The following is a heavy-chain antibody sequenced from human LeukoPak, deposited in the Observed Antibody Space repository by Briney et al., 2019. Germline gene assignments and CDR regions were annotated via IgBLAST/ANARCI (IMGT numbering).Heavy chain of an antibody. CDR1: GFTFSSYA. CDR2: ISGSGGST. J-gene: IGHJ4*02. Sequence: GGSLRLSCAASGFTFSSYAMSWVRQAPGKGLEWVSAISGSGGSTYYADSVKGRFTISRDNSKNTLCLQMNSLRAEDTAVYYCARDQYSGSSHDYWGQGTLVTVSS. CDR3: ARDQYSGSSHDY. V-gene: IGHV3-23*01. D-gene: IGHD1-26*01.